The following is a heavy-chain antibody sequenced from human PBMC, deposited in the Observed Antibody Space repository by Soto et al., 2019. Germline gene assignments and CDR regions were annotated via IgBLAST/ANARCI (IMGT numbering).Heavy chain of an antibody. Sequence: GASVKVSCKASGYTFTGYYMHWVRQAPGQGLEWMGWINPNSGGTNYAQKFQGWVTMTRDTSISPAYMELSRLRSDDTAVYYCARDFNPQYYYDSSGYFDYWGQGTLVTVSS. J-gene: IGHJ4*02. V-gene: IGHV1-2*04. CDR2: INPNSGGT. CDR1: GYTFTGYY. D-gene: IGHD3-22*01. CDR3: ARDFNPQYYYDSSGYFDY.